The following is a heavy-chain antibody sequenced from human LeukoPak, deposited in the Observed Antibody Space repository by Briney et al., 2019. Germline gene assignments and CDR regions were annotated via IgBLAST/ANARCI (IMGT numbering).Heavy chain of an antibody. CDR1: GGSISSYY. CDR3: ARAGSWGYYDILTGYYRQPRWFDP. CDR2: IYYSGST. Sequence: SETLSLTCTVSGGSISSYYWSWIRQPPGKGLEWIGYIYYSGSTNYNPSLKSRVTISVDTSKNQFSLKLGSVTAADTAVYYCARAGSWGYYDILTGYYRQPRWFDPWGQGTLVTVSS. D-gene: IGHD3-9*01. J-gene: IGHJ5*02. V-gene: IGHV4-59*01.